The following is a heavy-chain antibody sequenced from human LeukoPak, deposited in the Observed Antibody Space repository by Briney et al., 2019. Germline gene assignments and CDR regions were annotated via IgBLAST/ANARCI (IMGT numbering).Heavy chain of an antibody. CDR3: TRPYCSGGSCPQNY. Sequence: GGSLRLSCTASGFTFGDYAMSWSRQAPGKGLEWVGFIRSKAYGGTTEYAASVKGRFTISRDDSKSIAYLQMNSLKTEDTAVYYCTRPYCSGGSCPQNYWGQGTLVTVSS. CDR1: GFTFGDYA. CDR2: IRSKAYGGTT. V-gene: IGHV3-49*03. J-gene: IGHJ4*02. D-gene: IGHD2-15*01.